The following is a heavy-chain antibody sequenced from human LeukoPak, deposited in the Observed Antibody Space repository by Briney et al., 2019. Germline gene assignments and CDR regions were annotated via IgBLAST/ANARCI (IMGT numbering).Heavy chain of an antibody. V-gene: IGHV3-15*01. Sequence: GGSLRLPCAASGFTFSNAWTSWVRQAPGKGLEWVGRIKSKTDGGTTDYAAPVKGRFTISRDDSKNTLYLQMNSLKTEDTAVYYCTTDFVAVPAAIRDFDYWGQGTLVTVSS. CDR3: TTDFVAVPAAIRDFDY. J-gene: IGHJ4*02. D-gene: IGHD2-2*01. CDR1: GFTFSNAW. CDR2: IKSKTDGGTT.